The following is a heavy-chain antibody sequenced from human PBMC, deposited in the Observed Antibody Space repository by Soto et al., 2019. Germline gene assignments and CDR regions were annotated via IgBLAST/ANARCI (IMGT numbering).Heavy chain of an antibody. CDR3: GRDLTSNANCIDP. Sequence: SENPSPTRSFSCDYNHLGGYYWTWIRQRPGKGLEWMGYIYYTGKTYYNPSLESRLTMSVDRSKNQFSLRLTSVTAADTAVYFCGRDLTSNANCIDPWGQGTLVTVSS. J-gene: IGHJ5*02. CDR1: CDYNHLGGYY. CDR2: IYYTGKT. V-gene: IGHV4-31*03. D-gene: IGHD2-2*01.